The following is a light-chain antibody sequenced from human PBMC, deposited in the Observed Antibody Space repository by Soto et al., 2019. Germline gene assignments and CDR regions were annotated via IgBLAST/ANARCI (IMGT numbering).Light chain of an antibody. CDR3: QHYNSYSEA. CDR2: KAS. CDR1: QTISSW. Sequence: DITTTQSPSTLSGSVGDRVTTTCRASQTISSWLAWYQQKPGKAPKLLIYKASTLKSGVPSRFSGSGSGTEFTLTISSLQPDDFATYYCQHYNSYSEAFGQGTKVDI. V-gene: IGKV1-5*03. J-gene: IGKJ1*01.